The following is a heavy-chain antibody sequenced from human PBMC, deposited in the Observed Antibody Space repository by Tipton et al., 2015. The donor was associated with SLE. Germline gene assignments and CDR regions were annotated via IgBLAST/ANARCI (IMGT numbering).Heavy chain of an antibody. CDR2: IYYSGRT. Sequence: TLSLTCSVSGGSIGSDNDYWGWIRQPPGKGLEWIGSIYYSGRTYYNPSLKSRVTISLDPPKNQFSLKLSSVTAADTAVYYCARGWFGESGPYYMDVWGKGTTVTVSS. D-gene: IGHD3-10*01. CDR3: ARGWFGESGPYYMDV. V-gene: IGHV4-39*07. CDR1: GGSIGSDNDY. J-gene: IGHJ6*03.